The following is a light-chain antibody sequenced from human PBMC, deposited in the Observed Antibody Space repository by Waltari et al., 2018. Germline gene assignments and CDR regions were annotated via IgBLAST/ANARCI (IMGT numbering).Light chain of an antibody. V-gene: IGLV2-14*01. CDR3: SSYSTSSTLVV. J-gene: IGLJ2*01. Sequence: QSALTQPASVSGSPGQSITISCTGTSGDIGGYNYVSWYQQHPGRAPKLLIYEVSDRPSGVSNRFSGSKSGTMASLTISGLQAEDEADYYCSSYSTSSTLVVFGGGTKLTVL. CDR2: EVS. CDR1: SGDIGGYNY.